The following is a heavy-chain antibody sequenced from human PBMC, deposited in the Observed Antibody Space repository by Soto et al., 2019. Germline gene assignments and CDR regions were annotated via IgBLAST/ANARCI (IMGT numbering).Heavy chain of an antibody. Sequence: QVQLQQWGAGLLKPSETLSLSCAVYGGSFSGYYWSWIRQTTGKGLEWIGESNHSGSTNYNPSLKSRVTISVDTSKNQFSLKLSSVTAADTAVYYCARGRGGDDRRWFYPWCQGTLVTVSS. CDR2: SNHSGST. CDR3: ARGRGGDDRRWFYP. D-gene: IGHD5-12*01. CDR1: GGSFSGYY. V-gene: IGHV4-34*01. J-gene: IGHJ5*02.